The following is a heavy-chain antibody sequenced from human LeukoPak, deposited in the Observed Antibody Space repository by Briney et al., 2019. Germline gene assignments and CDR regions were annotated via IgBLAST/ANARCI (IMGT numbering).Heavy chain of an antibody. D-gene: IGHD1-26*01. Sequence: PSETLSLTCTVSGGSISSYYWSWIRQPPGKGLKWIGYIYYSGSTNYNPSLKSRVTISVDTSKNQFSLKLSSVTAADTAVYYCARPVGATHDAFDIWGQATMVTVSS. CDR2: IYYSGST. CDR1: GGSISSYY. J-gene: IGHJ3*02. V-gene: IGHV4-59*01. CDR3: ARPVGATHDAFDI.